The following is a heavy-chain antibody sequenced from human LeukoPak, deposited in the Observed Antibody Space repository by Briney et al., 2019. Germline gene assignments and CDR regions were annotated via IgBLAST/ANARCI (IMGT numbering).Heavy chain of an antibody. CDR1: GFTFSSHS. CDR3: ARDGDPAYYYYMDV. J-gene: IGHJ6*03. CDR2: ISSSSSYI. V-gene: IGHV3-21*01. Sequence: GGSLRLSCAASGFTFSSHSMNWVRQAPGKGLEWVSSISSSSSYIYYADSVKGRFTISRDNAKNSLYLQMNSLRAEDTAVYYCARDGDPAYYYYMDVWGKGTTVTVSS. D-gene: IGHD6-25*01.